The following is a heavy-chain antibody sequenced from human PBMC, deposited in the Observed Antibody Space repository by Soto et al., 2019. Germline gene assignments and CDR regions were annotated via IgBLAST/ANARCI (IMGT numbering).Heavy chain of an antibody. Sequence: AAVKVSCKASGYTFTSYYMHWVRQAPGQGLEWMGIINPSGGSTSYAQKFQGRVTMTRDTSTSTVYMELSSLRSEDTAVYYCARGGGSTMMWYAVDIWGLVTMVTV. V-gene: IGHV1-46*01. D-gene: IGHD3-22*01. CDR1: GYTFTSYY. CDR3: ARGGGSTMMWYAVDI. CDR2: INPSGGST. J-gene: IGHJ3*02.